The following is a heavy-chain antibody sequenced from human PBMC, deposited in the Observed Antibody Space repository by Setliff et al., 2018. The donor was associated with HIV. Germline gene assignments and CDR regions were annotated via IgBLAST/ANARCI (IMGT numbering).Heavy chain of an antibody. CDR1: GGSFSGYY. Sequence: PSETLSLTCAVYGGSFSGYYWSWIRQPPGKGLEWIGEINHSGSTYYNPSLKSRVTISVDTSKNQFSLKLSSVTAADTAVNYCASLNGIAVAGTRFTPQPSYYFDYWGQGTLVTVSS. J-gene: IGHJ4*02. V-gene: IGHV4-34*01. D-gene: IGHD6-19*01. CDR2: INHSGST. CDR3: ASLNGIAVAGTRFTPQPSYYFDY.